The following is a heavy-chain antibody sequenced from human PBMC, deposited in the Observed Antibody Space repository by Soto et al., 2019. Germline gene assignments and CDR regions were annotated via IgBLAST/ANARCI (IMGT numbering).Heavy chain of an antibody. V-gene: IGHV1-69*08. D-gene: IGHD5-12*01. J-gene: IGHJ4*02. CDR2: IIPMLDVT. CDR1: GSTFRNHI. CDR3: ARDSPIGSTFSGHDDSDS. Sequence: QVQVVQSGAEVKKPGASVRVSCKTSGSTFRNHIITWVRQAPGQGLEWMGRIIPMLDVTNYAQKYQGRVTINADKSSTTADVDVSGLSSADTAVYSCARDSPIGSTFSGHDDSDSWGQGTLVTVSS.